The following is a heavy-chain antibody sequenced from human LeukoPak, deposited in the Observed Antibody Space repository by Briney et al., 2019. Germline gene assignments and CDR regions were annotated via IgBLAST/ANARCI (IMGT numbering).Heavy chain of an antibody. D-gene: IGHD3-10*01. Sequence: GGSLRLSCAASGFTFTTYWMSWVRQLPGKGLEWVANINQDGTEKYYVHSVKGRFTISRDNAKNSPDLQMNSLRVEDTGIYYCVKVAKYYYGSETYYFFEHWGQGTPVTASS. CDR2: INQDGTEK. J-gene: IGHJ4*02. CDR1: GFTFTTYW. V-gene: IGHV3-7*01. CDR3: VKVAKYYYGSETYYFFEH.